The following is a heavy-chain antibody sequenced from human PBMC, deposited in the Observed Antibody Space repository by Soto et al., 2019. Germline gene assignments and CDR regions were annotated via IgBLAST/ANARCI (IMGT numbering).Heavy chain of an antibody. V-gene: IGHV1-24*01. Sequence: ASVKVSCKVSGYTLTELSMHWVRQAPGKGLEWMGGFDPEDGETIYAQKFQGRVTMTEETSTDTAYMELSSLRSEDTAVYYCATDPPRSSSWYRMNNWFDPWGQGTLVTVSS. CDR1: GYTLTELS. CDR2: FDPEDGET. J-gene: IGHJ5*02. D-gene: IGHD6-13*01. CDR3: ATDPPRSSSWYRMNNWFDP.